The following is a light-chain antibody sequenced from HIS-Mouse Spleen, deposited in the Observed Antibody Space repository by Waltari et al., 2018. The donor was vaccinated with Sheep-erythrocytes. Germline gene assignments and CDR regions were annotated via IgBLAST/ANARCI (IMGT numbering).Light chain of an antibody. J-gene: IGLJ2*01. CDR2: QDS. Sequence: SYQLTQPPPVSVAPGQTATITRSGDKLGDKYACWYQQKPGQSPVLVIYQDSKRPSGIPERFSGSNSGNTATLTISGTQAMDEADYYCQAWDSSTAVFGGGTKLTVL. CDR1: KLGDKY. V-gene: IGLV3-1*01. CDR3: QAWDSSTAV.